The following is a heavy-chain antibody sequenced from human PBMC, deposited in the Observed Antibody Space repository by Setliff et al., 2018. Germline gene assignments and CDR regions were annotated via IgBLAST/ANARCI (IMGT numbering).Heavy chain of an antibody. V-gene: IGHV3-49*04. CDR2: IKSKAYGGTT. CDR3: TRGRFDP. CDR1: GFTFSSYW. Sequence: LTCAASGFTFSSYWMSWVRQAPGKGLEWVGFIKSKAYGGTTEYAASVKGRFTISRDDSKSIAYLQMNSLKTEDTAVYYCTRGRFDPWGQGTLVTVSS. J-gene: IGHJ5*02.